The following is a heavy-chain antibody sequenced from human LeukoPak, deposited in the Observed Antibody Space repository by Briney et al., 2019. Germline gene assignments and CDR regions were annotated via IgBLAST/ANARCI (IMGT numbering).Heavy chain of an antibody. Sequence: PGGSLRLSCAASGFILREYAMSWVRQAPGKGREWVSAISGSGTGGRTYYADSVKGRFTISRDNAKNSVYLQINSLRVEDTAVYYCVTVAYLAFDIWGQGTMVTVSS. V-gene: IGHV3-23*01. J-gene: IGHJ3*02. CDR2: ISGSGTGGRT. D-gene: IGHD2-21*01. CDR1: GFILREYA. CDR3: VTVAYLAFDI.